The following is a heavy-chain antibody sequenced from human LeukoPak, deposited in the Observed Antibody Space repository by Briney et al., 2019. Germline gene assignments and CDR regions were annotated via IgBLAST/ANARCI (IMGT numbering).Heavy chain of an antibody. D-gene: IGHD6-19*01. V-gene: IGHV3-23*01. CDR1: GFTFSDYA. CDR3: AKRGPGRVAGSYDF. Sequence: PGGSLRLSCVGSGFTFSDYAMNWVRQTPGKGLEWISAIGARGDIFYADPVKGRVTISRDNSNNAAHLQMNSLRLEDTAIYFCAKRGPGRVAGSYDFWGQGTLVTVSS. J-gene: IGHJ4*02. CDR2: IGARGDI.